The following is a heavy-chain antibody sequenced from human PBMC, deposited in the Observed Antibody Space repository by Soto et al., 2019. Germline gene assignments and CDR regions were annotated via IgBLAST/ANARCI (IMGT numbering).Heavy chain of an antibody. CDR2: IYPGDSDT. CDR1: GYSFTSYW. Sequence: PGESLKISCKGSGYSFTSYWIGWVRQMPGKGLEWMGIIYPGDSDTRYSPSFQGQVTISADKSISTAYLQWSSLKASDTAMYYCARQRSSSGLGHYYYYGMDVWGQGTTVTVSS. D-gene: IGHD6-19*01. J-gene: IGHJ6*02. V-gene: IGHV5-51*01. CDR3: ARQRSSSGLGHYYYYGMDV.